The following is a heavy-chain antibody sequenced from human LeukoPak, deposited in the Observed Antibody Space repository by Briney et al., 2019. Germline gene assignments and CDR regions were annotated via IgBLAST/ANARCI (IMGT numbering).Heavy chain of an antibody. J-gene: IGHJ5*02. CDR2: INHSGST. Sequence: SETLSLTCAVYGGSFSSYYWSWIRQPPGKGLEWIGEINHSGSTNYNPSLKSRVTISVDTSKNQFSLKLSSVTAADTAVYYCARAGPLGWFDPWGQGTLVTVSS. CDR1: GGSFSSYY. CDR3: ARAGPLGWFDP. V-gene: IGHV4-34*01.